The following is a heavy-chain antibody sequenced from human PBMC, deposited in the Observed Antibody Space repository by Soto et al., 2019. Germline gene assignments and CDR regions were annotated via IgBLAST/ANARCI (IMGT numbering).Heavy chain of an antibody. J-gene: IGHJ6*02. CDR3: XXXXXXRGMDV. Sequence: EVQLLESGGGLVQPGGSLRLSCAASGFSFSSYAMSWVRQAPGKGLEWVSALSGSGSSTYYADSVKCRFTLSRDNXXXXXXXXXXXXXXXXXXXXXXXXXXXXRGMDVWGQGTTVTVSS. V-gene: IGHV3-23*01. CDR1: GFSFSSYA. CDR2: LSGSGSST.